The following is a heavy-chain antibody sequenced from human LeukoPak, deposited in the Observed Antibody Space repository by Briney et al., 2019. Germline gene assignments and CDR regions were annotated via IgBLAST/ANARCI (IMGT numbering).Heavy chain of an antibody. Sequence: SETLSLTCTVSGGSVSSDSYYWSWIRQPPGKGLEWIGYIYYTGSTNYNPSLKSRVTISEDMSKNQFSLKLTSVTAADTAVYYCATKGPRRGYFDYWGQGTLVAVSS. CDR2: IYYTGST. J-gene: IGHJ4*02. V-gene: IGHV4-61*01. CDR3: ATKGPRRGYFDY. CDR1: GGSVSSDSYY.